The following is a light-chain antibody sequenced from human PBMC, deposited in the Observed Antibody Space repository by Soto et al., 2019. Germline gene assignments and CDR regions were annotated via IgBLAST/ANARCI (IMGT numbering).Light chain of an antibody. CDR1: QSVSSN. J-gene: IGKJ1*01. CDR2: GAS. V-gene: IGKV3-15*01. Sequence: SPGERATLSCRASQSVSSNLAWYQQKPGQAPRLLMYGASTRATGIPDRFSGSGSGTEFTLTISSLQSEDFAVYYCQQHNNWPPWTFGQGTKVEIK. CDR3: QQHNNWPPWT.